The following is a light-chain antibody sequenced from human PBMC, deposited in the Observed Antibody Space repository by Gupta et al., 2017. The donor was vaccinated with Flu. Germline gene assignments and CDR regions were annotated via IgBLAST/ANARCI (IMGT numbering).Light chain of an antibody. V-gene: IGKV3-11*01. Sequence: EIVWTQSPATLSLPPGVRATLTCRASQSISSYLAWYQQKPGQAPRLLIYDAANRATGMPARFIGSGSGTDFTLTISSLEPEDFAVYYCQQRCNWRHTFGQGTKLEIK. CDR3: QQRCNWRHT. CDR1: QSISSY. J-gene: IGKJ2*01. CDR2: DAA.